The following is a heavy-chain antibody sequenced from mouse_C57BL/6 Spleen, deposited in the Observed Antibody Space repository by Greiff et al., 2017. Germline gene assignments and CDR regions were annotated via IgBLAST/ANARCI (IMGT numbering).Heavy chain of an antibody. Sequence: VKLVESGAELVRPGASVKLSCKASGYTFTDYYINWVKQRPGQGLEWIARIYPGRGNTYYNEKFKGKATLTAEKSSSTAYMQLSSLSSVDSAVYFFASDYYGSSSPFAYWGQGTLVTVSA. CDR3: ASDYYGSSSPFAY. CDR1: GYTFTDYY. V-gene: IGHV1-76*01. CDR2: IYPGRGNT. J-gene: IGHJ3*01. D-gene: IGHD1-1*01.